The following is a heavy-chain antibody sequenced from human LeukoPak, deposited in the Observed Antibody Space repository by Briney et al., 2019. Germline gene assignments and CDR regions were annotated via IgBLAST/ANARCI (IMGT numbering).Heavy chain of an antibody. CDR3: ARGDMVIPAIWAFDL. CDR2: TSHDESNI. CDR1: GFSFNTYS. V-gene: IGHV3-30*04. J-gene: IGHJ3*01. Sequence: GGSLRLSCAASGFSFNTYSMHWVRQTPGKGLGWVAVTSHDESNIYYADSVKGRFTISRDNSKNTLFLQLNGLTTGDTAVYFCARGDMVIPAIWAFDLWGQGTMVTVS. D-gene: IGHD2-21*02.